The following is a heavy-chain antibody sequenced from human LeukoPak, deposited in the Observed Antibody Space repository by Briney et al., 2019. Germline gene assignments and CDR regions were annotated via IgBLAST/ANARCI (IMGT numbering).Heavy chain of an antibody. CDR3: AKDQGYSYGYVSY. Sequence: GGSLRLSCAGSGFGLGSYNMYWIRQAPGKGLEWVTLISFNGNDKKHADSVKGRFTVSRDNSRNTVFLQMNSLRPEDTAVYYCAKDQGYSYGYVSYWGQGTLVTVSS. CDR1: GFGLGSYN. V-gene: IGHV3-30*04. J-gene: IGHJ4*02. CDR2: ISFNGNDK. D-gene: IGHD5-18*01.